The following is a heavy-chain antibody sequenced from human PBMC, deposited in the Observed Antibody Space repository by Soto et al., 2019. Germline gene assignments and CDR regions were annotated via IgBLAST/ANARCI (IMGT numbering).Heavy chain of an antibody. CDR2: IGPESGDT. J-gene: IGHJ4*02. V-gene: IGHV1-2*02. CDR1: GYTFTGHY. D-gene: IGHD1-26*01. CDR3: GRGRSGQIVVFY. Sequence: QVQLVQSGAEVKKPGASVKVSCKASGYTFTGHYIHWVRQAPEQGPEWMGEIGPESGDTRYAQKFQGRVTMTRDTSITTVYMELKNLSPDDTAVYYCGRGRSGQIVVFYWGQGTPVTVSS.